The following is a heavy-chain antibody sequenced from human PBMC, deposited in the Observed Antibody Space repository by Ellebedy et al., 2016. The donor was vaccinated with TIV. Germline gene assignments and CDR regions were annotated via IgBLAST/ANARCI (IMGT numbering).Heavy chain of an antibody. Sequence: GESLKISCAASGFSFKNYWMTWVRQAPGKGLEWVANMKEDGYEKYYVDSVKGRFTISRDNAKNSLYLQMNTLRAEDTAVYYCARDGVRPYFYNGMDVWGQGTTVSASS. J-gene: IGHJ6*02. CDR2: MKEDGYEK. V-gene: IGHV3-7*01. D-gene: IGHD2/OR15-2a*01. CDR3: ARDGVRPYFYNGMDV. CDR1: GFSFKNYW.